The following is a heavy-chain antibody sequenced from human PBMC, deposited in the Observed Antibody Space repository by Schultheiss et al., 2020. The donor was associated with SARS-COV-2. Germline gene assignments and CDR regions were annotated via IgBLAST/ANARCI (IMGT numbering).Heavy chain of an antibody. CDR3: AREDDILTGYTPLFDP. V-gene: IGHV4-39*07. CDR1: GGSISSSSYY. Sequence: SETLSLTCTVSGGSISSSSYYWGWIRQPPGKGLEWIGEINHSGSTNYNPSLKSRVTISVDTSKNQFSLKLSSVTAADTAVYYCAREDDILTGYTPLFDPWGQGTLVTVSS. J-gene: IGHJ5*02. D-gene: IGHD3-9*01. CDR2: INHSGST.